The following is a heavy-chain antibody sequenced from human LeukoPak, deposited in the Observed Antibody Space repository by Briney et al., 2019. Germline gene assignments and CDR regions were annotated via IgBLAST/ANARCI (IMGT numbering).Heavy chain of an antibody. D-gene: IGHD6-6*01. Sequence: ASVKVSCKASVYTFTGYYMHWVRQATGQPLEWMGGIHPNSGGTNYAQKFQGRVTMTRDTSISTAYMELSRLRSDDTAVYYCARALAARPTNWFDPWGQGTLVTVSS. CDR2: IHPNSGGT. CDR3: ARALAARPTNWFDP. J-gene: IGHJ5*02. V-gene: IGHV1-2*02. CDR1: VYTFTGYY.